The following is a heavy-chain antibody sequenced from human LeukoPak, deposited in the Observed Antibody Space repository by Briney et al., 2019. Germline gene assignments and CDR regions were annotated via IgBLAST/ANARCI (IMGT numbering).Heavy chain of an antibody. CDR1: GFTFSNYA. Sequence: GGSLRLSCAASGFTFSNYAMNWVRQAPGKGLEWVSGIRVNDETYYADFVKGRFTISRDNSENTLYLQMGGLRAEDTAVYYCAKGTGDMGYYFDRWGQGTLVTVSS. V-gene: IGHV3-23*01. CDR2: IRVNDET. J-gene: IGHJ4*02. CDR3: AKGTGDMGYYFDR. D-gene: IGHD7-27*01.